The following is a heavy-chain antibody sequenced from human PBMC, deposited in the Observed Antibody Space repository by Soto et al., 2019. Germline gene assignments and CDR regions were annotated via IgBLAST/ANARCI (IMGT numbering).Heavy chain of an antibody. D-gene: IGHD5-18*01. CDR3: AKDHNYVDTAVYYYYGMDV. Sequence: QVQLVESGGGMVQPGRSLRLSCAASGFTFSSYGMHWVRQAPGKGLEWVAVISYDGSNKYYADSVKGRFTISRDNSKNTLYLQMNSLRAEDTAVYYCAKDHNYVDTAVYYYYGMDVWGQGTTVTVSS. CDR1: GFTFSSYG. V-gene: IGHV3-30*18. J-gene: IGHJ6*02. CDR2: ISYDGSNK.